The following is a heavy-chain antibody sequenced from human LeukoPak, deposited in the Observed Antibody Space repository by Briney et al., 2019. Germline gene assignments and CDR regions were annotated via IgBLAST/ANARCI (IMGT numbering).Heavy chain of an antibody. Sequence: GGSLRLSCAASGFTFSNYAMNWVRQAPGKGLEWVSGITSSGGSIYYADSVKGRFTISRDNSKNTLYLQVNSLRAEDTAVYYCARDGSFWRGYPYYFDYWGQGTLVTASS. V-gene: IGHV3-23*01. CDR2: ITSSGGSI. J-gene: IGHJ4*02. CDR1: GFTFSNYA. CDR3: ARDGSFWRGYPYYFDY. D-gene: IGHD3-3*01.